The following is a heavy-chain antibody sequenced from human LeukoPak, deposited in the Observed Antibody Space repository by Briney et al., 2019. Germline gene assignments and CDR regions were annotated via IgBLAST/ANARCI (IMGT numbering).Heavy chain of an antibody. D-gene: IGHD3-16*01. CDR1: GFTFNDYF. CDR2: IGRDGTAI. CDR3: ARLWGGLTMSRFLDS. Sequence: GGSLRLSCVASGFTFNDYFMGWIRQAPGKGLEWVSYIGRDGTAIYYADSAKGRFTISRDNTEKSLYLHMNSLRADDSAVYFCARLWGGLTMSRFLDSWGQGTPVTVSS. V-gene: IGHV3-11*01. J-gene: IGHJ1*01.